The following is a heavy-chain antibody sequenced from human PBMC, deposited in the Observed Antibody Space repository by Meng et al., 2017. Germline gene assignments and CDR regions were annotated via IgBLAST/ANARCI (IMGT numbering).Heavy chain of an antibody. CDR2: INHSGST. V-gene: IGHV4-34*01. D-gene: IGHD5-12*01. J-gene: IGHJ5*02. Sequence: VTLRQWGAGVCQPSERLSLTCPGYGGSFMGYDWGWIRQPPGKVLECIGEINHSGSTNYNPSLKSRVTISVDTSKNQFSLKLSYVTAADTAVYYCARGRDSGYDRPAPGWGFDPWGQGTLVTVSS. CDR1: GGSFMGYD. CDR3: ARGRDSGYDRPAPGWGFDP.